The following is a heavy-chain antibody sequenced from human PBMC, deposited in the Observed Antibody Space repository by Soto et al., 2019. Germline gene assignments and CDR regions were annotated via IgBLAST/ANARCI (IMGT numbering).Heavy chain of an antibody. V-gene: IGHV3-21*01. D-gene: IGHD2-15*01. CDR2: ISSSSSYI. CDR1: GFTFSSYS. CDR3: ARALGYAMYFDL. Sequence: EVQLVESGGGLVKPGGSLRLSCAASGFTFSSYSMNWVRQAPGKGLEWVSSISSSSSYIYYADSVKGRFTISRDNAKNSLYLQMNSLRAEDTAVYYCARALGYAMYFDLWGRGTLVTVSS. J-gene: IGHJ2*01.